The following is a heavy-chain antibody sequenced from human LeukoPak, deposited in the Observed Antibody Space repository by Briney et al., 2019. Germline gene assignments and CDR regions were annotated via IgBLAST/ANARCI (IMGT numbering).Heavy chain of an antibody. D-gene: IGHD6-13*01. CDR3: ARDSGAAGTDY. CDR2: INHSGST. Sequence: SETLSLTCAVYGGSFSGYYWSWIRQPPGKGLEWIGEINHSGSTNYNPSLKSRVTISADTSKNQFSLKLSSVTAADTAVYYCARDSGAAGTDYWGQGTLVTVSS. CDR1: GGSFSGYY. J-gene: IGHJ4*02. V-gene: IGHV4-34*01.